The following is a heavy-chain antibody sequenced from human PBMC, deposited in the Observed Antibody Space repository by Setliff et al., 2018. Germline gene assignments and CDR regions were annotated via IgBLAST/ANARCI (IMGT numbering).Heavy chain of an antibody. D-gene: IGHD6-13*01. CDR1: GGSISSYY. J-gene: IGHJ6*02. V-gene: IGHV4-59*01. CDR2: IYYSGST. CDR3: ARDEGSSYFYGMDV. Sequence: ETLSLTCTVSGGSISSYYWSWIRQPPGKGLEWIGYIYYSGSTNYNPSLKSRVTISVDTSKNQFSLKLSSVTAADTAVYYCARDEGSSYFYGMDVWGQGTTVTVSS.